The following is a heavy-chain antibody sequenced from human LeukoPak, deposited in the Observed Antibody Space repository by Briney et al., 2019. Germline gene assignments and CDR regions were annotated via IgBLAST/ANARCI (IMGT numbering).Heavy chain of an antibody. V-gene: IGHV4-39*07. CDR2: IYYTGGT. J-gene: IGHJ3*02. Sequence: SETLSLTCTVSGDSISTSNSYWGWIRQPPGEGLEWIGSIYYTGGTYYNTSLKSRVTIPVDTSKNQFSLKLSSVTAADTAVYYCARAPGVYYDILTGYLAAAFDIWGQGTMVTVSS. D-gene: IGHD3-9*01. CDR1: GDSISTSNSY. CDR3: ARAPGVYYDILTGYLAAAFDI.